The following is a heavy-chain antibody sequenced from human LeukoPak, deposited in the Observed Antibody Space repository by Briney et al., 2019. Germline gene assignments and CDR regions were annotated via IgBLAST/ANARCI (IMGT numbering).Heavy chain of an antibody. CDR3: ARDRWDYSKQFDY. Sequence: PGGSLRLSCAASGFTFSDYYMSWIRQAPGKGLEWVSYISSSGSTIYYADSVKGRFTISRDNAKNSLYLQMNSLRAEDTAVYYCARDRWDYSKQFDYWGQETLVTVSS. CDR1: GFTFSDYY. V-gene: IGHV3-11*01. D-gene: IGHD4-11*01. CDR2: ISSSGSTI. J-gene: IGHJ4*02.